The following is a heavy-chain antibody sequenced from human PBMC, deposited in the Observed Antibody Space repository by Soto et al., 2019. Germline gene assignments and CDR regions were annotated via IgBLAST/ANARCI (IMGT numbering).Heavy chain of an antibody. V-gene: IGHV4-30-4*01. CDR1: GGSISSGDYY. CDR3: ARRLSLEFDP. CDR2: TYYSGST. J-gene: IGHJ5*02. Sequence: SETLSLTCTVSGGSISSGDYYWSWIRQPPGKGLEWIGYTYYSGSTYYNPSLKSRVTISVDTSKNQFSLKLSSVTAADTAVYYCARRLSLEFDPWGQGTLVTVSS. D-gene: IGHD3-10*01.